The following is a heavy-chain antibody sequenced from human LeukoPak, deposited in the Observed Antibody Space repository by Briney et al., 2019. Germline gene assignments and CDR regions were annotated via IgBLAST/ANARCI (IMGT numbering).Heavy chain of an antibody. CDR1: GDSASSNSAA. V-gene: IGHV6-1*01. CDR3: ARSRPAMDV. J-gene: IGHJ6*02. CDR2: TYYSSRRYN. Sequence: SQTLSLTCAFSGDSASSNSAAWNWIRQSPSRGLEWLGRTYYSSRRYNHYAVSVKSRITINHDTSKNQFSLQLNSVAPEDTAVYYCARSRPAMDVWGQGTTVTVS.